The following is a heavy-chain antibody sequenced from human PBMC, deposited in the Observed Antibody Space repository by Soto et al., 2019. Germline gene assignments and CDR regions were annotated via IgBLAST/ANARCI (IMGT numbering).Heavy chain of an antibody. CDR3: ARSTSTIFGVITQFFDY. J-gene: IGHJ4*02. V-gene: IGHV4-61*01. Sequence: SETLSLTCTVSGASASSCSYYWSWIRQSPGKGLEWIGYIYYSGTTNYNPSLRSRVTMSVVTSMNQLFLKLNSVPAADTAVYYCARSTSTIFGVITQFFDYWGQGTLVTVS. CDR1: GASASSCSYY. CDR2: IYYSGTT. D-gene: IGHD3-3*01.